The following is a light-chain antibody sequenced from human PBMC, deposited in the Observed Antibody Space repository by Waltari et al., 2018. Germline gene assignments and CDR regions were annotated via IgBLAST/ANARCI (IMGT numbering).Light chain of an antibody. Sequence: HSALTQPASVSGSPGQSITISCTGTSSDVGGYNSVSWYQQHPGKAPKLIIYEVDYRPSGVSNRFSGSKSDNTASLAISGLQAEDEADYFCSSYTSSSTHVFGTGTEVTVL. J-gene: IGLJ1*01. V-gene: IGLV2-14*01. CDR1: SSDVGGYNS. CDR3: SSYTSSSTHV. CDR2: EVD.